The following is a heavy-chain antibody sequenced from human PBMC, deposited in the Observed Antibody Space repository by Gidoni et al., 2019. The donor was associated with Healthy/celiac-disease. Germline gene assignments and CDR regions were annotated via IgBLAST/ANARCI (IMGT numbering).Heavy chain of an antibody. CDR1: AGSFSGYY. D-gene: IGHD6-13*01. J-gene: IGHJ6*02. Sequence: QVQLQQWGAVLLNPSASLSLTCAVYAGSFSGYYWSWIRQPPGKGLEGIGEINHSGSTNYNPSLKSRVTISVDTSKNQFSLKLSSVTAADTAVYYCARRQLDLAAALYYGMDVWGQGTTVTVSS. CDR2: INHSGST. V-gene: IGHV4-34*01. CDR3: ARRQLDLAAALYYGMDV.